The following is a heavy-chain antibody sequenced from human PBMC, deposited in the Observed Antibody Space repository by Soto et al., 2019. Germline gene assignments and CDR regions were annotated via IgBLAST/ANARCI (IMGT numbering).Heavy chain of an antibody. CDR3: ARQPRILTGYSGHFDY. J-gene: IGHJ4*02. CDR1: GDSISSYY. V-gene: IGHV4-59*04. D-gene: IGHD3-9*01. Sequence: SETLSLTCAVSGDSISSYYCMWIRQPPGKGLESIGYLYYGRSANYNPSLKSRVTLSVDTSTNQCSLTLSSMTAADTAVYYCARQPRILTGYSGHFDYWGQGTLVIVSS. CDR2: LYYGRSA.